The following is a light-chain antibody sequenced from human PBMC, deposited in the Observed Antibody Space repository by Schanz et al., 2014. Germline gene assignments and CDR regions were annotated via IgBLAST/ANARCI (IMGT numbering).Light chain of an antibody. Sequence: QSALTQPPSVSGAPGQRVTISCTGSKSNIGARYDVHWYQHLPGAAPRLLIFGNNKRPSGVPDRFSGSKSGTSASLAITGLQAEDEGYYYCSSYAGSYTWLFGGGTKVTVL. CDR2: GNN. CDR1: KSNIGARYD. V-gene: IGLV1-40*01. CDR3: SSYAGSYTWL. J-gene: IGLJ3*02.